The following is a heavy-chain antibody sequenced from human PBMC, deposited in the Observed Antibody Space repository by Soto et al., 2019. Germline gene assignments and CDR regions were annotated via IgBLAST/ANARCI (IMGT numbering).Heavy chain of an antibody. Sequence: PSETLFLTGTVSGGSISSYYWSWIRQPAGKGLEWIGRIYTSGSTNYNPSLKSRVTMSVDTSRNQFSLSLNSVTAADTAVYFCAREPYLPMARNDFWGQGAQVTVSS. D-gene: IGHD3-10*01. CDR3: AREPYLPMARNDF. V-gene: IGHV4-4*07. CDR2: IYTSGST. CDR1: GGSISSYY. J-gene: IGHJ4*02.